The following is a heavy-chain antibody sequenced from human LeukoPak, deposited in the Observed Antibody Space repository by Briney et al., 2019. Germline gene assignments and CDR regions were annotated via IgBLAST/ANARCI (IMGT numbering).Heavy chain of an antibody. Sequence: ASVKVSCKASGYSFTDYGLCWVRQAPGQGLEWMGWISTYNDNRKYAQNLQGRVSMTTDTSTSTAHMELRNLKSDDTAVYFCARDTPLRLENWFDPWGQGTLVTVSS. V-gene: IGHV1-18*01. J-gene: IGHJ5*02. D-gene: IGHD1-1*01. CDR3: ARDTPLRLENWFDP. CDR1: GYSFTDYG. CDR2: ISTYNDNR.